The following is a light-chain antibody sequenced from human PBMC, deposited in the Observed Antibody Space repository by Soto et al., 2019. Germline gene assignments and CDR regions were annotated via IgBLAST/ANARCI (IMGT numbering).Light chain of an antibody. Sequence: SELTRRASVSGTPGQSITISCTGTSRDVGGYNFVSWYQQHPDKAPKLMIYDVTNRPSGVSNRFSGSKSGNTASLTISGLQAEDDADYYCSSYTSISTYVFGPGTKVTV. CDR2: DVT. J-gene: IGLJ1*01. CDR3: SSYTSISTYV. CDR1: SRDVGGYNF. V-gene: IGLV2-14*01.